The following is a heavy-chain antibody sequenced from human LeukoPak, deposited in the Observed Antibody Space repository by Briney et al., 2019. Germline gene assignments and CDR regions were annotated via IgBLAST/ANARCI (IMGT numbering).Heavy chain of an antibody. D-gene: IGHD6-19*01. CDR2: ISGSGGST. V-gene: IGHV3-23*01. J-gene: IGHJ4*02. Sequence: GGSLRLSCAASGFTFSSYAMSWVRQAPGKGLEWVSAISGSGGSTYYADSVKGRFTISGDNSKNTLYLQMNSLRAEDTAVYYCAKDPRYSSGWYEADYFDYWGQGTLVTVSS. CDR3: AKDPRYSSGWYEADYFDY. CDR1: GFTFSSYA.